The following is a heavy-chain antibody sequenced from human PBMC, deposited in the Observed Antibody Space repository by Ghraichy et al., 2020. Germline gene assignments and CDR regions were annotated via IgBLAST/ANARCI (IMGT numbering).Heavy chain of an antibody. CDR3: SRSNFDY. V-gene: IGHV3-15*01. Sequence: GGSLRLSCAASGFTFTNAWMSWVRQAPGKGLEWVGRIKSRTDGGTTDYAAPVKGRFTISRDDSKSTMYLQMNSLKTEDTAVYYCSRSNFDYWGQGSLVTVSS. CDR1: GFTFTNAW. J-gene: IGHJ4*02. CDR2: IKSRTDGGTT. D-gene: IGHD2-8*01.